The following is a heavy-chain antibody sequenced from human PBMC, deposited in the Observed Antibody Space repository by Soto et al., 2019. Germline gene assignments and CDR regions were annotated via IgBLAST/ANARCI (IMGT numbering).Heavy chain of an antibody. D-gene: IGHD2-15*01. CDR2: INHSGST. V-gene: IGHV4-34*01. CDR1: GGSFSGYY. Sequence: QVQLQQWGAGLLKPSETLSLTCAVYGGSFSGYYWSWIRQPPGKGLEWIGEINHSGSTNYNPSLKSRVTISVDTSKNQFSLKLSSVTAADAAVYYCARVRTRRNIVVVVAGTPRDAFDIWGQGTMVTVSS. J-gene: IGHJ3*02. CDR3: ARVRTRRNIVVVVAGTPRDAFDI.